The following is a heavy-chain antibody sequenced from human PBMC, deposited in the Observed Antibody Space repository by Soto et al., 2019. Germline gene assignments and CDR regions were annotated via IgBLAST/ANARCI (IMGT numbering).Heavy chain of an antibody. CDR3: ARAGGGYCSGGSCYHDAFDI. Sequence: GGSLRLSCAASGFTFSSYGMHWVRQAPGKGLEWVAVIWYDGSNKYYADSVKGRFTISRDNSKNTLYLQMNSLRAEDTAVYYCARAGGGYCSGGSCYHDAFDIWGQGTMVTV. D-gene: IGHD2-15*01. V-gene: IGHV3-33*01. CDR1: GFTFSSYG. J-gene: IGHJ3*02. CDR2: IWYDGSNK.